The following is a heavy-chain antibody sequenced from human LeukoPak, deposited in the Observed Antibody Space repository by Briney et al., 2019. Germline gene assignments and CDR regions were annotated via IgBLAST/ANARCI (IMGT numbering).Heavy chain of an antibody. V-gene: IGHV4-38-2*01. J-gene: IGHJ3*02. Sequence: SSETLSLTCAVSGYSISSGYYWGWIRQPPGKGLEWIGSIYHSGSTYYNPSLKSRVTISVDTSKNQFPLKLSSVTAADTAVYYCARQKWLPSIAFDIWGQGTMVTVSS. CDR1: GYSISSGYY. D-gene: IGHD3-22*01. CDR3: ARQKWLPSIAFDI. CDR2: IYHSGST.